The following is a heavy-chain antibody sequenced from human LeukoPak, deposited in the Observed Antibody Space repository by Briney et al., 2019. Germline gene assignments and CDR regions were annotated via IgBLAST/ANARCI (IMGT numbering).Heavy chain of an antibody. Sequence: GGSLRLSCAASGFTFNSYGMHWVRQAPGKGLEGVAFIWYDGSNKYYADSVKGRLTISRDNARNTLYLQMNNLRAEDTAVYYCARIFRNEFYYGSGSHLDYWGQGSLVTVSS. CDR2: IWYDGSNK. D-gene: IGHD3-10*01. V-gene: IGHV3-33*01. CDR3: ARIFRNEFYYGSGSHLDY. CDR1: GFTFNSYG. J-gene: IGHJ4*02.